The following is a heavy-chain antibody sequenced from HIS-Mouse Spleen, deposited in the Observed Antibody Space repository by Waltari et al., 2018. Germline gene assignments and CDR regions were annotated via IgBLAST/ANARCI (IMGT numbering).Heavy chain of an antibody. Sequence: QVQLQESGPGLVKPSETLSLTCTVSGYSISSGYYWGWIRQPPGKGLEWIGSIYHSGSTYYNPYRKSRVTISGDTSKNQFSLKLSSVTAADTAVYYCARVKTWGQGTLVTVSS. CDR1: GYSISSGYY. J-gene: IGHJ5*02. CDR3: ARVKT. CDR2: IYHSGST. V-gene: IGHV4-38-2*02.